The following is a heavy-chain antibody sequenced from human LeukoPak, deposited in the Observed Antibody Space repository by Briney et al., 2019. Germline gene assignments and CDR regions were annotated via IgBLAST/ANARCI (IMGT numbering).Heavy chain of an antibody. Sequence: ASVKVSCKASGYTFTGYYMHWVRQAPGQGLEWMGWINPNSDGTNYAQKFQGRVTMTRDTSISTAYMELSRLRSDDTAVYYCARDSYCTNGVCYEGIFDYWGQGTLVTVSS. V-gene: IGHV1-2*02. J-gene: IGHJ4*02. CDR3: ARDSYCTNGVCYEGIFDY. D-gene: IGHD2-8*01. CDR1: GYTFTGYY. CDR2: INPNSDGT.